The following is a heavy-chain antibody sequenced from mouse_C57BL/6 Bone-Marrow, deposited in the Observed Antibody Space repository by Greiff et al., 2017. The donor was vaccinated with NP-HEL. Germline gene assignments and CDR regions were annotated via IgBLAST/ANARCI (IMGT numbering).Heavy chain of an antibody. CDR1: GYTFTSYW. Sequence: QVQLQQPGTELVKPGASVKLSCKASGYTFTSYWMHWVKQRPGQGLEWIGNINPSNGGTNYNEKFKSKATLTVAKSASTAYMQLSSLTSEDSAVDYCARSIYDGNSSDYWGQGTTLTVSS. CDR3: ARSIYDGNSSDY. CDR2: INPSNGGT. J-gene: IGHJ2*01. D-gene: IGHD1-1*01. V-gene: IGHV1-53*01.